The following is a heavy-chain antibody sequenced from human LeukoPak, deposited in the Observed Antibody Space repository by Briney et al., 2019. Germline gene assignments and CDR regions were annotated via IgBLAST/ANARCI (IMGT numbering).Heavy chain of an antibody. CDR3: ARDRAVAGTQPYGMDV. CDR2: ISYDGSNK. V-gene: IGHV3-30*04. Sequence: HPGGSPRLSCAASGFTFSSYAMHWVRQAPGKGLEWVAVISYDGSNKYYADSVKGRFTISRDNSKNTLYLQMNSLRAEDTAVYYCARDRAVAGTQPYGMDVWGQGTTVTVSS. CDR1: GFTFSSYA. D-gene: IGHD6-19*01. J-gene: IGHJ6*02.